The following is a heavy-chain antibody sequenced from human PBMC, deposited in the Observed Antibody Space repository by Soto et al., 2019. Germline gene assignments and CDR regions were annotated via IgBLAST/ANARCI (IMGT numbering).Heavy chain of an antibody. CDR2: IIPILGIA. D-gene: IGHD2-15*01. CDR3: ARDEVVGGAFDI. CDR1: GGTFSSYT. Sequence: QVQLVQSGAEVKKPGSSVKVSCKASGGTFSSYTISWVRQAPGQGLEWMGRIIPILGIANYAQKFQGRVTITADKSTSTAYMELSSLRSEDTAMYYCARDEVVGGAFDIWGQGTMVTVSS. J-gene: IGHJ3*02. V-gene: IGHV1-69*02.